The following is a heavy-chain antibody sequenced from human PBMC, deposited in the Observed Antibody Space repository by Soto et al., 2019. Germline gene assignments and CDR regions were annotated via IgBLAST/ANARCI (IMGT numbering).Heavy chain of an antibody. CDR2: MYPGDSDT. D-gene: IGHD3-16*01. V-gene: IGHV5-51*01. CDR3: SRCPRDCDLTSCDYSYH. Sequence: GESLKISCKGSGYDFYNNWFGWVRQLPGKGLEWVGIMYPGDSDTRLLPSFQGHVTLSADMTVSTAFLQWRSLKTSDTGIYFCSRCPRDCDLTSCDYSYHWGQGTSVTVSS. J-gene: IGHJ5*02. CDR1: GYDFYNNW.